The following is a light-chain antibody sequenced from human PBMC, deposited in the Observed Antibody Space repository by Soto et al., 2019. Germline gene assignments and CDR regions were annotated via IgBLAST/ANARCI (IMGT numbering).Light chain of an antibody. CDR3: QKYNAH. V-gene: IGKV3-15*01. J-gene: IGKJ4*01. Sequence: EIVMTQSPATLSVSPGERATLSCRASQSVSSNLAWYQQKPGQAPRLLIYGASTRATGIPARFSGSGSGTEFTLTISSLQSEDFATYYCQKYNAHFGRGTRVEIK. CDR1: QSVSSN. CDR2: GAS.